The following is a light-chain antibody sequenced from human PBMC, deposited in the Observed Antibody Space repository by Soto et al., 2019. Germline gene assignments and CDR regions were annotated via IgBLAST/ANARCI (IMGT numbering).Light chain of an antibody. CDR1: SSNVGKNY. Sequence: QSVLTQPPSASGTPGQRVTISCSGTSSNVGKNYVYWYRHLPGTAPKLVIYNNNRLPSGVPDRFSGSKSGTSASLAISGLRSEDEADYYCASWDDSLSGVVFGGGTQLTVL. CDR3: ASWDDSLSGVV. J-gene: IGLJ2*01. V-gene: IGLV1-47*02. CDR2: NNN.